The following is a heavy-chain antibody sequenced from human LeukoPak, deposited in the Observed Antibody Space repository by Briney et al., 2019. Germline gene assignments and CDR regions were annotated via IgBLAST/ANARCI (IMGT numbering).Heavy chain of an antibody. CDR3: ARLALQDYFYDY. CDR1: GGSISSGGYY. D-gene: IGHD2/OR15-2a*01. Sequence: SETLSLTYTVSGGSISSGGYYWSWIRQHPGKGLEWIGYIYYSGSTYYNPSLKSRVTISVDTSKNQFSLKLSSVTAADTAVYYCARLALQDYFYDYWGQGTLVTVSS. V-gene: IGHV4-31*03. CDR2: IYYSGST. J-gene: IGHJ4*02.